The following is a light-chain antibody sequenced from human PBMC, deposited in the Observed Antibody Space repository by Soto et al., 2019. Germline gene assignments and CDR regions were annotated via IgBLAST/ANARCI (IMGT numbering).Light chain of an antibody. J-gene: IGKJ5*01. CDR2: GVY. V-gene: IGKV3-20*01. Sequence: IVLTQSAGTLSLSPGETATLSWWASQIIKTFYFGWYQQKNGQSPRLLIYGVYSRATGTPDRFSGSVSGTDFNLTISRPETEDSAVYYCQFYGSSLITFGQGTRLEIK. CDR3: QFYGSSLIT. CDR1: QIIKTFY.